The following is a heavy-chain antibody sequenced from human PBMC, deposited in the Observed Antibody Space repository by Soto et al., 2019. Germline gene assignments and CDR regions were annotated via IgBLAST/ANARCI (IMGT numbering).Heavy chain of an antibody. CDR1: GFTFSSYS. J-gene: IGHJ4*02. CDR3: AREDYSNFDY. D-gene: IGHD4-4*01. Sequence: GGSLRLSCAASGFTFSSYSMNWVRQAPGKGLEWVSSIRSSSSYISSADSVKGRFTISRDNAKNSLYLQMNSLRAEDTAVYYCAREDYSNFDYWGQGTLVTVSS. CDR2: IRSSSSYI. V-gene: IGHV3-21*01.